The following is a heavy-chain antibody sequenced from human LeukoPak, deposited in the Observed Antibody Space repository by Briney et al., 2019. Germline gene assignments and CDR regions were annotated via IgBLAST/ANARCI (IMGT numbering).Heavy chain of an antibody. Sequence: SVKVSCKASGGTFSSYAISWVRQAPGQGLEWMGGIIPIFGTANYAQKFQGRVTITADKSTSTAYMELSSLRSEDTAVYYCARVGNSYSSGWYRYYYMDVWGKGTTVTVSS. CDR3: ARVGNSYSSGWYRYYYMDV. V-gene: IGHV1-69*06. J-gene: IGHJ6*03. CDR2: IIPIFGTA. CDR1: GGTFSSYA. D-gene: IGHD6-19*01.